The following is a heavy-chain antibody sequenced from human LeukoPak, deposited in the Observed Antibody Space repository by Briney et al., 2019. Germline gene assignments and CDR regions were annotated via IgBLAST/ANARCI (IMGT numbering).Heavy chain of an antibody. CDR2: ISYDGDKK. CDR3: AKDWHYGESSY. CDR1: GFMFRSYA. Sequence: GGSLRLSCAASGFMFRSYALPWVRQAPGKGLEWVAVISYDGDKKYYADSVEGQFTISRDRSKNTLYLQMNSLRGEDTAVYYCAKDWHYGESSYWGQGTLVTVSS. D-gene: IGHD4-17*01. J-gene: IGHJ4*02. V-gene: IGHV3-30-3*01.